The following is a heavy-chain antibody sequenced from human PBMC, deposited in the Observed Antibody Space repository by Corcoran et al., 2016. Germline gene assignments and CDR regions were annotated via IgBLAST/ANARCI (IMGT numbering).Heavy chain of an antibody. CDR2: IYYSGST. D-gene: IGHD3-10*01. CDR3: ARYRITMVRGVMGKSLGFDY. Sequence: QLQLQESGPGLVKPSETLSLTCTVSGGSISSSSYYWGWIRQPPGKGLEWIGSIYYSGSTYYNPSLKSRVTISVDTSKNQFSLKLSSVTAADTAVYYWARYRITMVRGVMGKSLGFDYWGQGTLVTVSS. V-gene: IGHV4-39*07. CDR1: GGSISSSSYY. J-gene: IGHJ4*02.